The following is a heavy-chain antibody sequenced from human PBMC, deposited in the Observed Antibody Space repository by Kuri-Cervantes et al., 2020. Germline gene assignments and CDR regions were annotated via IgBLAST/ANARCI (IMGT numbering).Heavy chain of an antibody. CDR3: ARVRWFRDDAFDI. CDR1: GGSISSGGYY. J-gene: IGHJ3*02. CDR2: IYYSGST. Sequence: SETLSLTCTVSGGSISSGGYYWSWIRQHPGKGLEWIGYIYYSGSTYYNPSLKSRVTISVDTSKNQFSLKLSSVTAADTAVYYCARVRWFRDDAFDIWGQGTMVTVSS. D-gene: IGHD3-10*01. V-gene: IGHV4-31*03.